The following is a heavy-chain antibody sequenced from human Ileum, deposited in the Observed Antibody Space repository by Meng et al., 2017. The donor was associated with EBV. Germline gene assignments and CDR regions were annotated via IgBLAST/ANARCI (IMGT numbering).Heavy chain of an antibody. D-gene: IGHD6-19*01. J-gene: IGHJ4*02. Sequence: QVQLVQSGAYVKKPWASVKVSCKASGYTFTSYDNNWVRQGTGQGLEWMGWMHPNRGTTGYAQKFQGRVTMTRNISKSTAYMDLSSLRSEDTAVYYCATGVADFEYWGQGTLVTVSS. CDR2: MHPNRGTT. CDR3: ATGVADFEY. V-gene: IGHV1-8*01. CDR1: GYTFTSYD.